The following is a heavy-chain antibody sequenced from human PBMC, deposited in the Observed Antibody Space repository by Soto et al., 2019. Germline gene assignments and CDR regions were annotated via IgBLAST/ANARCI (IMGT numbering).Heavy chain of an antibody. CDR2: IIPISGTT. V-gene: IGHV1-69*13. J-gene: IGHJ6*02. CDR1: GGTFSTHA. D-gene: IGHD2-15*01. CDR3: ARGYCSGGNCYSGMDV. Sequence: SVKVSCKASGGTFSTHAIIWVRQAPGHGLEWMGGIIPISGTTYYTQKFQGRVTITADEPTSTAFMELSSLKSEDTAVFYCARGYCSGGNCYSGMDVWGQGTMVTAP.